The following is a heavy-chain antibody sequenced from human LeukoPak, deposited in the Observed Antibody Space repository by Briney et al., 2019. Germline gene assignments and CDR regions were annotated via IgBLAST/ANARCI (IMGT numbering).Heavy chain of an antibody. CDR2: IYYSGST. CDR1: GGSISSSSYY. J-gene: IGHJ4*02. D-gene: IGHD5-12*01. V-gene: IGHV4-39*01. Sequence: SETLSLTCTVSGGSISSSSYYWGWIRQPPGKGLEWIGSIYYSGSTYYNPSLKSRVTISVDTSKNQFSLNLSSVTAADTAVYYCAISSVGYSGYESFDYWGQGTLVTVSS. CDR3: AISSVGYSGYESFDY.